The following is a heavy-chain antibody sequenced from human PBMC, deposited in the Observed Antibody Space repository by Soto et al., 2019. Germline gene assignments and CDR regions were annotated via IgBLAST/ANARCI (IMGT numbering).Heavy chain of an antibody. CDR1: GGTFSSYA. V-gene: IGHV1-69*06. D-gene: IGHD2-15*01. CDR2: IIPIFGTA. CDR3: ARGYCSGGSCYPDWFDP. J-gene: IGHJ5*02. Sequence: QVQLVQSGAEVKKPGSSVKVSCKASGGTFSSYAISWVRQAPGQGLEWMGGIIPIFGTANYAQKFQGRVTLTEDKSTSTAYMELSSLRSEDTAVYYCARGYCSGGSCYPDWFDPWGQGTLVTVSS.